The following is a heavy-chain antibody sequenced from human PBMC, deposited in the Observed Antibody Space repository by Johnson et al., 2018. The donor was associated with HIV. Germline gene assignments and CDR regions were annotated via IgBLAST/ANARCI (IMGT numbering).Heavy chain of an antibody. CDR2: IWYDGSNK. CDR3: AKAWELRVRRAALDI. Sequence: QVQLVESGGGVVQPGGSLILSCAASGFTFSSYGMHWVRQAPGKGLEWVAVIWYDGSNKYYADYVKGRFTISRDNSKNTLYLQMESLRVAVTASYYCAKAWELRVRRAALDIGGQGTMVTVSS. J-gene: IGHJ3*02. D-gene: IGHD1-26*01. CDR1: GFTFSSYG. V-gene: IGHV3-33*06.